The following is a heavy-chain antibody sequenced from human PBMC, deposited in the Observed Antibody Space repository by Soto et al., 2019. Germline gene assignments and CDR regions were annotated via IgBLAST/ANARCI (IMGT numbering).Heavy chain of an antibody. CDR1: GGSFSGYY. D-gene: IGHD2-8*02. V-gene: IGHV4-34*01. J-gene: IGHJ4*02. Sequence: QVQLQQWGAGLLKPSETLSLTCAVYGGSFSGYYWPWIRQPPGTGLEWIGEINHSGSTNYNPSLKSRVTISVDTSKNQFSLKLTSVTAADTAVYYCARDKITGLFDYWGQGTQVTVSS. CDR2: INHSGST. CDR3: ARDKITGLFDY.